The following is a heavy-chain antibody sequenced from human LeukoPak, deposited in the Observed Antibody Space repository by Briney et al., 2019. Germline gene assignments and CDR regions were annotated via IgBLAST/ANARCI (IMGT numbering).Heavy chain of an antibody. V-gene: IGHV5-51*01. Sequence: GESLKISCKGSGYSFTSYWIGWVRQMPGKGLEWMGTIYPADSDVRYSRPFQGQVTISADKSMNTAYLQRSSLEASDTAIYFCARHEQWEGRFDYWGQGTLVTVSS. D-gene: IGHD1-26*01. CDR1: GYSFTSYW. J-gene: IGHJ4*02. CDR3: ARHEQWEGRFDY. CDR2: IYPADSDV.